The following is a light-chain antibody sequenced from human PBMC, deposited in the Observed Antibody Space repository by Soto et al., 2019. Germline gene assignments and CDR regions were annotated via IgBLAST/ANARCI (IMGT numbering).Light chain of an antibody. CDR1: SSNVGSYNF. Sequence: QSVLAQPASVSGSRGQSMTISCTGTSSNVGSYNFVSWYRQYPGKAPELIIYEVSQRPSTFFNRFSGSKSGNTASLTVSGLRSDDEADYYCCSYAGNNTLVFGGGTKVTVL. CDR3: CSYAGNNTLV. CDR2: EVS. V-gene: IGLV2-23*02. J-gene: IGLJ3*02.